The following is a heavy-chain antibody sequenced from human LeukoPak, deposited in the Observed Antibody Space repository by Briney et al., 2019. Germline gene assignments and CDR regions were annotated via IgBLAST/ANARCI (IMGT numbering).Heavy chain of an antibody. Sequence: GGSLRLSCSASGFTFSNYDMYWVRQAPGKGLEYISAISSNGGSTYYADSVKGRFTISRDNSKNTLYLQMSSLRSEDTAVYYCVKNGVYTSGWYGGYFDYWGQGTLVTVSS. D-gene: IGHD6-19*01. CDR3: VKNGVYTSGWYGGYFDY. V-gene: IGHV3-64D*08. CDR1: GFTFSNYD. J-gene: IGHJ4*02. CDR2: ISSNGGST.